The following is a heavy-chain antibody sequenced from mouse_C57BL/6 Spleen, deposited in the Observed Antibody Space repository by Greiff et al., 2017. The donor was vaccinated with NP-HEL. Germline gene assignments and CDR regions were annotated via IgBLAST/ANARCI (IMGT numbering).Heavy chain of an antibody. CDR2: IDPSDSET. CDR1: GYTFTSYW. CDR3: ARGDSSGYPAWFAY. Sequence: QVQLQQPGAELVRPGSSVKLSCKASGYTFTSYWMHWVKQRPIQGLEWIGNIDPSDSETHYNQKFKDKATLTVDKSSSTAYMQLSSLTSEDSAVYYCARGDSSGYPAWFAYWGQGTLVTVSA. V-gene: IGHV1-52*01. J-gene: IGHJ3*01. D-gene: IGHD3-2*02.